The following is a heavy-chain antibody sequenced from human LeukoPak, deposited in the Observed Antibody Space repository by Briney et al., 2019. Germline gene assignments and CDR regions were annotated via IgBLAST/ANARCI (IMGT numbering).Heavy chain of an antibody. V-gene: IGHV1-18*01. CDR3: ARGLVVPAAMGEFDY. CDR2: INVYNGNT. CDR1: GYTFTTSG. J-gene: IGHJ4*02. Sequence: ASVKVSCKASGYTFTTSGINWVRQAPGQGLEWMGCINVYNGNTNYAQKFQGRITMTRDTSTNTAYMELRSLKSDDTAVYYCARGLVVPAAMGEFDYWGQGTLIAVSS. D-gene: IGHD2-2*01.